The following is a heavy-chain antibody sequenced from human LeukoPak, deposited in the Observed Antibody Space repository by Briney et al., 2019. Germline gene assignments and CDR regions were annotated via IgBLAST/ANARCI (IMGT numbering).Heavy chain of an antibody. Sequence: ASVKVSCKASGYAFTNYAVQWVRQAPGQRLEWMGWVNAGNGDTRYSPKFQGRVTIARDTSASTAYMELSSLRSEDTAVYYCAREDYGGYVVPGFDYWGQGTLVTVSS. D-gene: IGHD4-17*01. CDR2: VNAGNGDT. CDR1: GYAFTNYA. J-gene: IGHJ4*02. V-gene: IGHV1-3*01. CDR3: AREDYGGYVVPGFDY.